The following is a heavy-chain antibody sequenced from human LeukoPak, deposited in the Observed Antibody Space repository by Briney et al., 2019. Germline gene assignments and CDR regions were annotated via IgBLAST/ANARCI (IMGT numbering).Heavy chain of an antibody. CDR3: ARDHWGIVENGYDYFYYDMDV. Sequence: SVKVSCKASGGSFSTSGFSWVRQAPGQGLEWMGGVIPIYGTPSYAQKFQGRVMITTDESTGTAYMELSSLRSEDTAVYYCARDHWGIVENGYDYFYYDMDVWGQGTTVTVSS. CDR1: GGSFSTSG. D-gene: IGHD7-27*01. V-gene: IGHV1-69*05. J-gene: IGHJ6*02. CDR2: VIPIYGTP.